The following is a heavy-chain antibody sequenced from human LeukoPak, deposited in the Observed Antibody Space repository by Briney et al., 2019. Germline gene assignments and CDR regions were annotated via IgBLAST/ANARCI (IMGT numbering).Heavy chain of an antibody. Sequence: GGSLRLSCAASGFTFSSYWMSWVRQAPGKGLEWVANIKQDGSEKYYVDSVKGRFTISRDNAKNSLYLQMNSLRSEDTAVYYCARLGYFDWPYDVSDYWGQGTLVTVSS. CDR1: GFTFSSYW. V-gene: IGHV3-7*03. CDR3: ARLGYFDWPYDVSDY. J-gene: IGHJ4*02. D-gene: IGHD3-9*01. CDR2: IKQDGSEK.